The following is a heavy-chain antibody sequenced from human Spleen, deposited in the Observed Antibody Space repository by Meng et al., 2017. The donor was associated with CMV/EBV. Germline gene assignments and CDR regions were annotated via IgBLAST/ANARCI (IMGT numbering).Heavy chain of an antibody. CDR1: TFSNYA. CDR2: ISGSGGST. J-gene: IGHJ4*02. V-gene: IGHV3-23*01. Sequence: TFSNYARSWVRQAPGKGLEWVSGISGSGGSTFYADSVKGRFTISRDNSKNTLYLQMNSLRAEDTAVYYCAKGGEYCSSTRCIAYYYDYWGQGTLVTVSS. D-gene: IGHD2-2*01. CDR3: AKGGEYCSSTRCIAYYYDY.